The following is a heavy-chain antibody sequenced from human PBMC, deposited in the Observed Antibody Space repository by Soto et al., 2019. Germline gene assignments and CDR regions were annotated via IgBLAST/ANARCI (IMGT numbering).Heavy chain of an antibody. CDR1: GFTFSSYG. CDR2: IWYDGSNK. Sequence: GGSLRLSCAASGFTFSSYGMHWVRQAPGKGLEWVAVIWYDGSNKYYADSVKGRFTISRDNSKNTLYLQMNSLRAEDTAVYYCARDRGGGGRRYFDYWGQGTLVTVSS. J-gene: IGHJ4*02. CDR3: ARDRGGGGRRYFDY. D-gene: IGHD1-26*01. V-gene: IGHV3-33*01.